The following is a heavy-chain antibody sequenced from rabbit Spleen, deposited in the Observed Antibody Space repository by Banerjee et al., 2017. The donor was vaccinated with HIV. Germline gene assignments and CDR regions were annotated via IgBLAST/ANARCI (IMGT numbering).Heavy chain of an antibody. D-gene: IGHD4-1*01. Sequence: EQLEESGGGLVKPEGSLTLTCKASGVSLNDKDVMCWVRQAPGKGLEWIACIVAGDGNTHYASWAKGRFTISKTSSTVDLKMTSLTAADTATYLCARDGSGRGADFNLWGPGTLVTVS. J-gene: IGHJ4*01. CDR2: IVAGDGNT. V-gene: IGHV1S45*01. CDR3: ARDGSGRGADFNL. CDR1: GVSLNDKDV.